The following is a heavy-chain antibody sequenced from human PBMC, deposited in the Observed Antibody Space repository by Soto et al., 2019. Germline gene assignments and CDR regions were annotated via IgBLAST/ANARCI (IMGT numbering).Heavy chain of an antibody. Sequence: GGSLRLSCAASGFTFSSYWMSWVRQAPGKGLEWVANIKQDGSEKYYVDSVKGRFTISRDNAKNSLYLQMNSLRAEDTAVYYCAREAKQWLLRDFDYWGQGTLVTVSS. V-gene: IGHV3-7*01. D-gene: IGHD6-19*01. CDR2: IKQDGSEK. CDR3: AREAKQWLLRDFDY. CDR1: GFTFSSYW. J-gene: IGHJ4*02.